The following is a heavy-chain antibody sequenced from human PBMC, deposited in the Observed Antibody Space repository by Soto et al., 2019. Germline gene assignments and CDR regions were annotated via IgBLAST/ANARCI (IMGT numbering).Heavy chain of an antibody. V-gene: IGHV4-34*01. CDR2: INHSGST. D-gene: IGHD5-18*01. J-gene: IGHJ4*02. CDR1: GGSFSGYY. CDR3: ARGSGYSYGNIDY. Sequence: PSETLSLTCAVYGGSFSGYYWSWICQPPGKGLEWIGEINHSGSTNYNPSLKSRVTISVDTSKNQFSLKLSSVTAADTAVYYCARGSGYSYGNIDYWGQGTLVTVSS.